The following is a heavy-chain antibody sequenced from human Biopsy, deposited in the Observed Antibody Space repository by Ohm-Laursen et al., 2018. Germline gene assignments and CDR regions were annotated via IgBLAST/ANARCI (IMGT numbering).Heavy chain of an antibody. CDR2: FAPENGKT. V-gene: IGHV1-24*01. Sequence: SVKASCKVSGYTFNELSMHWARQVPGKGLEWMGGFAPENGKTVYAQNFQARVSLTEDTSTDTAYMELRSLRSEDTAVYYCAADINVWNVNYWGQGTQVTVSS. D-gene: IGHD1-1*01. CDR3: AADINVWNVNY. J-gene: IGHJ4*02. CDR1: GYTFNELS.